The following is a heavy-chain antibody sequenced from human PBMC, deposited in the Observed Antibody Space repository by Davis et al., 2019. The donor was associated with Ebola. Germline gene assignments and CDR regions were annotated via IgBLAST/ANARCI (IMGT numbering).Heavy chain of an antibody. Sequence: SLKISCAASGFTFSVYYMSWIRQAPGKGLEWVSYISSSGSTIYYADSVKGRFTISRDNAKNSLYLQMNSLKTEDTAVYYCTRGLPYPDYWGQGTLVTVSS. J-gene: IGHJ4*02. V-gene: IGHV3-11*01. CDR2: ISSSGSTI. CDR1: GFTFSVYY. D-gene: IGHD2-15*01. CDR3: TRGLPYPDY.